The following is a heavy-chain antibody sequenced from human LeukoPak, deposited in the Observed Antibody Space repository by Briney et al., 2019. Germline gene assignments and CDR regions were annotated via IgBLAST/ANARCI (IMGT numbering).Heavy chain of an antibody. J-gene: IGHJ5*02. CDR1: GASISSYY. D-gene: IGHD4-11*01. V-gene: IGHV4-59*01. Sequence: PSETLSLTCTVSGASISSYYWSWIRQPPGKALESIGYIHNSGSTYSPPLKSRVTMSIDTSKNQFSLKMSSVTAADTAVYYCARGGPSSKYYDAWGQGTLVTVSS. CDR2: IHNSGST. CDR3: ARGGPSSKYYDA.